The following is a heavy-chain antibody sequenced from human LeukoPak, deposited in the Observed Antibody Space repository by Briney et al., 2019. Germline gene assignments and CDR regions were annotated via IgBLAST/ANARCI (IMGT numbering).Heavy chain of an antibody. CDR2: ISWNSGSI. J-gene: IGHJ4*02. CDR1: GFTFDDYA. CDR3: AGGWNYDY. V-gene: IGHV3-9*01. D-gene: IGHD1-7*01. Sequence: PGGSLRLSCAASGFTFDDYAMHWVRQAPGKGLEWVSGISWNSGSIGYADSVKGRFTISRDNAKNSLYLQMNSLRAEDTALYYCAGGWNYDYWGQGTLVTVSS.